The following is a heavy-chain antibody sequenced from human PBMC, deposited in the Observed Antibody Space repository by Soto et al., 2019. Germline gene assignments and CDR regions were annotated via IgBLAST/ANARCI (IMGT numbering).Heavy chain of an antibody. CDR1: GFTFSSYS. CDR2: ISSSSSYI. V-gene: IGHV3-21*01. CDR3: ARDTHEYCSSTSCYYEDY. D-gene: IGHD2-2*01. Sequence: EVQLVESGGGLVKPGGSLRLSCAASGFTFSSYSMNWVRQAPGKGLEWVSSISSSSSYIYYADSVKGRFTISRDNAKNSLYLQMNSLRAEDTAVYYCARDTHEYCSSTSCYYEDYWGQGTLVTVSS. J-gene: IGHJ4*02.